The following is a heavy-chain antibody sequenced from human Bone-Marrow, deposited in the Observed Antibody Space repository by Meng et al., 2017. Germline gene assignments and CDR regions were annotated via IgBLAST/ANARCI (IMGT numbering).Heavy chain of an antibody. V-gene: IGHV4-34*01. J-gene: IGHJ4*02. D-gene: IGHD4-11*01. CDR3: ARGPTTMAHDFDY. CDR1: GGSFSDYY. CDR2: INHSGST. Sequence: QVELQPWGAGLLKPSETLSLTCVVSGGSFSDYYWRWIRQPPGKGLEWIGEINHSGSTNYNPSLESRATISVDTSQNNLSLKLSSVTAADSAVYYCARGPTTMAHDFDYWGQGTLVTVAS.